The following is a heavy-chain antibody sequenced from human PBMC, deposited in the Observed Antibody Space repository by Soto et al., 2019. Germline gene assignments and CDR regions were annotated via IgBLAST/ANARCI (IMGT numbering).Heavy chain of an antibody. CDR1: GDSINSYY. CDR3: ARAAYSGSPRYWFDP. Sequence: PSETLSLTCTVSGDSINSYYWSWIRQPPGKGLEWIGYIYSSGTTNYNPSLKSRVTISLDTSKNQFSLRLSSEAAADTAVYFCARAAYSGSPRYWFDPWGQGSLVTVSS. CDR2: IYSSGTT. J-gene: IGHJ5*02. V-gene: IGHV4-59*08. D-gene: IGHD1-26*01.